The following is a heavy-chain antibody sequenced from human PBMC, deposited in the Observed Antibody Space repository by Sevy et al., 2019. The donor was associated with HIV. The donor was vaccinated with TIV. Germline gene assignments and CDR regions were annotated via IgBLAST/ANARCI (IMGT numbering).Heavy chain of an antibody. J-gene: IGHJ4*02. D-gene: IGHD6-13*01. Sequence: GGSLRLSCAASGFTFSSYPMHWVRQAPGKGLEWVTVISYDGSNKYYADFVKGRFTISRDNSKNTLYLQMNSLRAEDTAVYYCAGGEASNWYVLAANYWGQGTLVTVSS. V-gene: IGHV3-30-3*01. CDR2: ISYDGSNK. CDR1: GFTFSSYP. CDR3: AGGEASNWYVLAANY.